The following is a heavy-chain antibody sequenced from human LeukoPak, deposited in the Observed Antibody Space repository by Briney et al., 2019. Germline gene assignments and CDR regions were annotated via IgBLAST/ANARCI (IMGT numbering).Heavy chain of an antibody. CDR3: ANPDSSGFYFSIRFDF. CDR2: MSGSGDST. Sequence: PGGSLRLPCTASGFTFSSYAMSWVRQAPGKGLEWVSTMSGSGDSTYYADSVKGRFTVSRDNSKNTLYLQMNSLRAEDTAVYFCANPDSSGFYFSIRFDFWGQGTLVTVSS. V-gene: IGHV3-23*01. J-gene: IGHJ4*02. D-gene: IGHD3-22*01. CDR1: GFTFSSYA.